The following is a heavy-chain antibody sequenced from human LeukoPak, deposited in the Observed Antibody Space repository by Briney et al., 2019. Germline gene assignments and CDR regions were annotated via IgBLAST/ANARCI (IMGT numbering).Heavy chain of an antibody. J-gene: IGHJ3*02. D-gene: IGHD3-10*01. CDR2: IYTSGST. CDR3: ARDGFGDTMVRGVISDAFDI. CDR1: GGSISSGSYY. Sequence: PSETLSLTCTVSGGSISSGSYYWSWIRQPAGKGLEWIGRIYTSGSTNYNPSLKSRVTISVDTSKNQFSLKLSSVTAADTAVYYCARDGFGDTMVRGVISDAFDIWGRGTMVTVSS. V-gene: IGHV4-61*02.